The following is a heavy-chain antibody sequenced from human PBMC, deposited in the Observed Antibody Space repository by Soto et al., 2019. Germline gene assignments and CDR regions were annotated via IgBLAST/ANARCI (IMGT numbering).Heavy chain of an antibody. CDR1: GYTFTDNY. J-gene: IGHJ4*02. D-gene: IGHD1-7*01. Sequence: ASVKVSCKVSGYTFTDNYIHWVQQVPGKGLEWMGLVDPEDGQTAYAEKFQGRVTLSADTSTDTAYMQLSGLKSEDTAVYYCAIRRAYRNSWYYFDAWGQGTLVTVSS. CDR2: VDPEDGQT. V-gene: IGHV1-69-2*01. CDR3: AIRRAYRNSWYYFDA.